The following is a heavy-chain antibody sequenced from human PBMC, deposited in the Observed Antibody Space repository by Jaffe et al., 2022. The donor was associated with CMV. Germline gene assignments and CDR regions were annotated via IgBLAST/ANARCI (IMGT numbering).Heavy chain of an antibody. CDR2: IKSKTDGGTT. CDR1: GFTFSNAW. Sequence: EVQLVESGGGLVKPGGSLRLSCAASGFTFSNAWMSWVRQAPGKGLEWVGRIKSKTDGGTTDYAAPVKGRFTISRDDSKNTLYLQMNSLKTEDTAVYYCTTDPRYSGYDYPNYWGQGTLVTVSS. D-gene: IGHD5-12*01. V-gene: IGHV3-15*01. CDR3: TTDPRYSGYDYPNY. J-gene: IGHJ4*02.